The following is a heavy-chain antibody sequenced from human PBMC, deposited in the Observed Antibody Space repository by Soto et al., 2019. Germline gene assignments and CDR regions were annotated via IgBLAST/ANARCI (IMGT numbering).Heavy chain of an antibody. CDR1: RYIFTNYG. CDR3: ARALTGYGMDV. CDR2: ITTYNGNT. J-gene: IGHJ6*02. V-gene: IGHV1-18*01. Sequence: QDQLVQSGVEVREPGASVKVSCKAVRYIFTNYGVSWVRQAPRQGLEWMGWITTYNGNTEYAQKFQGRVTMTTDASTSTAYMELGSLRSDDTAIYYCARALTGYGMDVWRQGTTVTVSS.